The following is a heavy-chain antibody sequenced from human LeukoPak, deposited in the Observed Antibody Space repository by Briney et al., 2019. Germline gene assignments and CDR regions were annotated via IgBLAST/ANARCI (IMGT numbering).Heavy chain of an antibody. V-gene: IGHV1-18*01. CDR2: ISAYNGNT. CDR1: GYTFTSYG. Sequence: ASVKVSCKASGYTFTSYGISWVRQAPGQGLEWVGWISAYNGNTNYAQKLQGRVTMTTDTSTSTAYMELRSLRSDDTAVYYCARIRADSGSYHSDYWGQGTLVTVSS. CDR3: ARIRADSGSYHSDY. J-gene: IGHJ4*02. D-gene: IGHD1-26*01.